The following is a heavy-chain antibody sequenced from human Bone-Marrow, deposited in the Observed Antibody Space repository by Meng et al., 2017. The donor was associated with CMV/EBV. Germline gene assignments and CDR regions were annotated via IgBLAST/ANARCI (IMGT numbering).Heavy chain of an antibody. V-gene: IGHV4-59*08. CDR2: IYYSGST. CDR3: ARARFDY. CDR1: GGSISSYY. J-gene: IGHJ4*02. Sequence: SETLSLTCTVSGGSISSYYWSWIRQPPGKGLEWIGYIYYSGSTNYNPSLKSRVTISVDTSKNQFSLKLSSVTAADTAVYYCARARFDYWGQGTLVTVSS.